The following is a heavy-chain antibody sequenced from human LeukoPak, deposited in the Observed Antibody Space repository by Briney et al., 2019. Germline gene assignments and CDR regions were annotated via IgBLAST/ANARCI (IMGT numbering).Heavy chain of an antibody. CDR2: LSGCGDDT. V-gene: IGHV3-23*01. D-gene: IGHD3-22*01. J-gene: IGHJ6*03. CDR1: GFTFSSYA. CDR3: AKDGSYYYDSSGYYSGYYYYYMDV. Sequence: GGSLRLSWAASGFTFSSYAMSWVRQAPGKGLEWVSALSGCGDDTYYADSVKGRFTISRDNSKNTLYLQMNSLRAEDTAVYYCAKDGSYYYDSSGYYSGYYYYYMDVWGKGTTVTVSS.